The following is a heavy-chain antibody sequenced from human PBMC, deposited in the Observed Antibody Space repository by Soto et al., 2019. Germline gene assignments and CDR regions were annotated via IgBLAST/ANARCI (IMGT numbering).Heavy chain of an antibody. D-gene: IGHD4-17*01. CDR1: GDSVSNNSTA. CDR3: ARERYGDYGRGTFDI. V-gene: IGHV6-1*01. J-gene: IGHJ3*02. Sequence: LSLTCAISGDSVSNNSTAWNWIRQSPSRGLEWLGRTYYRSKWYNDYAVSVKSRIIINPDTSKNQFSLQLNSVTPEDSAVYYCARERYGDYGRGTFDIWGRGTMVTVS. CDR2: TYYRSKWYN.